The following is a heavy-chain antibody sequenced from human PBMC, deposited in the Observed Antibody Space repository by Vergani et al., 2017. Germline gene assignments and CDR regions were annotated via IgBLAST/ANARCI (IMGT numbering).Heavy chain of an antibody. CDR1: GFTFSSYA. CDR2: ISGSGGST. V-gene: IGHV3-23*01. D-gene: IGHD2-2*01. J-gene: IGHJ4*02. CDR3: AARGAAHCSSTSCPDY. Sequence: EVQLSESGGGLVQPGGSLRLSCAASGFTFSSYAMSWVRQAPGKGLEWVSAISGSGGSTYYADSVKGRFTISRDNSKNTLYLQMNSLRAEDTAVYYCAARGAAHCSSTSCPDYWGQGTLVTVSS.